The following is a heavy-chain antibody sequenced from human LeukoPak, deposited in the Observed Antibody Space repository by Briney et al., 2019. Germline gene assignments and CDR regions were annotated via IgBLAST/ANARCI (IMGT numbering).Heavy chain of an antibody. V-gene: IGHV3-21*01. CDR2: IAGSSGYI. D-gene: IGHD2-21*02. J-gene: IGHJ4*01. CDR3: ARDRGAYCGGDCYLGFDY. CDR1: GFTFSSYS. Sequence: GGSLRLSWAASGFTFSSYSMNWVRQAPGKGLEWVSSIAGSSGYISYADSAKGRFTISRDNAKKSLYLQMTSLTAEDTAVYYCARDRGAYCGGDCYLGFDYWGRGTLVTVSS.